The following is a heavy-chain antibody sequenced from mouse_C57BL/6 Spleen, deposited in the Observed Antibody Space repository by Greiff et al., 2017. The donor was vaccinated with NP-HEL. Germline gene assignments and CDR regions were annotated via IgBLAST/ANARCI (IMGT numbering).Heavy chain of an antibody. CDR1: GFTFSSYA. V-gene: IGHV5-4*01. Sequence: EVQRVESGGGLVKPGGSLKLSCAASGFTFSSYAMSWVRQTPEKRLEWVATISDGGSYTYYPDNVKGRFTISRDNAKNNLYLQMSHLKSEDTAMYYCAREAITTVDWYFDVWGTGTTVTVSS. J-gene: IGHJ1*03. CDR3: AREAITTVDWYFDV. D-gene: IGHD1-1*01. CDR2: ISDGGSYT.